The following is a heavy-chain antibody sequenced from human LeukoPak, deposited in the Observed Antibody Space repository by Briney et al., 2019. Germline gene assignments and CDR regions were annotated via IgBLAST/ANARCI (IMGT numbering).Heavy chain of an antibody. D-gene: IGHD3-10*01. CDR1: GFTFCSYR. CDR3: ARVSERTVRGVYYYYYGMDV. CDR2: INSDGSST. J-gene: IGHJ6*02. V-gene: IGHV3-74*01. Sequence: GVSLRLSCAASGFTFCSYRMQWTRHAPGKGRVCVIRINSDGSSTSYADSVKGRFTISRDNAENTLYLQMNSLRAEDTAVYYCARVSERTVRGVYYYYYGMDVWGQGTTVTVSS.